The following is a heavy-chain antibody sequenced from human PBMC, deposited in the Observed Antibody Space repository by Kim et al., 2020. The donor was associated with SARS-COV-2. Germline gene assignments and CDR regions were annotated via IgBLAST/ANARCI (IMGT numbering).Heavy chain of an antibody. D-gene: IGHD5-12*01. Sequence: STYYADSVKGRFTISRDNSKNTLYLQMNSLRAEDTAVYYCASYSGYDWNYWGQGTLVTVSS. CDR3: ASYSGYDWNY. J-gene: IGHJ4*02. V-gene: IGHV3-23*01. CDR2: ST.